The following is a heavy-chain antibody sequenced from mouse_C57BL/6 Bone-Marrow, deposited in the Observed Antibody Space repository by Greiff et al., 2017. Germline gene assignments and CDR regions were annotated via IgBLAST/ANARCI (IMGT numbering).Heavy chain of an antibody. Sequence: QVQLQQSGPELVKPGASVKISCKASGYAFSSSWMNWVKQRPGKGLEWIGRIYPGDGDTNYNGKFKGKATFTADTSSNTAYMQLSSLTTEDSAIYYCASEGYDYWGQGTTLTVSS. D-gene: IGHD2-2*01. CDR3: ASEGYDY. CDR1: GYAFSSSW. V-gene: IGHV1-82*01. J-gene: IGHJ2*01. CDR2: IYPGDGDT.